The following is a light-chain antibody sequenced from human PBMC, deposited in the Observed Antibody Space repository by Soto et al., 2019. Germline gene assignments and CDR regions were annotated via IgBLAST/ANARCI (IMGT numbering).Light chain of an antibody. CDR2: GAS. CDR1: QSVSSN. J-gene: IGKJ1*01. V-gene: IGKV3D-15*01. CDR3: QQYNNWPPKT. Sequence: DIVLTQSPDTLSLSPGERATLSCGASQSVSSNYLAWYQQKPGQAPRLLIYGASTRATGIPDRFSGSGSGTEFTLTISSLQSEDFAVYYCQQYNNWPPKTFGQGTKVEIK.